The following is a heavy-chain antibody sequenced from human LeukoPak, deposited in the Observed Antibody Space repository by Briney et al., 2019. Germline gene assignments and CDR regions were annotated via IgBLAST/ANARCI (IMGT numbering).Heavy chain of an antibody. V-gene: IGHV3-30*19. Sequence: GGSLRLSCAASGFTFSSYGMHWVRQAPGKGLGWVAVISYDGSNKYYADSVKGRFTISRDNSKKTLYLQMNSLRAEDTAVYYCARDHEPGTHYGSLLWGQGTLVTVSS. CDR2: ISYDGSNK. CDR1: GFTFSSYG. J-gene: IGHJ4*02. CDR3: ARDHEPGTHYGSLL. D-gene: IGHD3-10*01.